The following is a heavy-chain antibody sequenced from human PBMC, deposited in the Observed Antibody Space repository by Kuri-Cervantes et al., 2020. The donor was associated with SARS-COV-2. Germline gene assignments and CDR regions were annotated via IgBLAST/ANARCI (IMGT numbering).Heavy chain of an antibody. J-gene: IGHJ6*02. CDR1: GGSISSGGYS. V-gene: IGHV4-30-2*03. Sequence: LRLSCAVSGGSISSGGYSWSWIRQPPGKGLEWIGSIYYSGSTYYNPSLKSRVTISVDTSKNQFSLKLSSVTAADTAVYYCASLKGVVIAIFGMDVWGQGTTVTVSS. CDR3: ASLKGVVIAIFGMDV. D-gene: IGHD3-3*01. CDR2: IYYSGST.